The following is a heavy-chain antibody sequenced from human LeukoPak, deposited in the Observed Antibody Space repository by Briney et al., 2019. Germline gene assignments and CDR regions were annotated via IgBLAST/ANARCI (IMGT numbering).Heavy chain of an antibody. CDR1: GYSFTAYY. CDR3: ARAYGSGSSYHPDY. D-gene: IGHD3-10*01. CDR2: INPNSGGT. V-gene: IGHV1-2*02. J-gene: IGHJ4*02. Sequence: ASVKVSCKASGYSFTAYYIHWVRQAPGQGLEYTGWINPNSGGTNSSQRFQDRVTLTRDTSISTAFMELTSLTSDDTAVYYCARAYGSGSSYHPDYWGQGTLVTVSS.